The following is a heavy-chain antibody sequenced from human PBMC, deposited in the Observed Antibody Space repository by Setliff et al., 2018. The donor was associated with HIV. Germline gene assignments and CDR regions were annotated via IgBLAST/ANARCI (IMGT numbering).Heavy chain of an antibody. Sequence: TLSLTCTVSGGSISSYYWSWIRQPPGKGLEWIGYIYYSGSSNHNPSLKSRVTISVDTSKNQFSLKLSSVTAADTAVYYCARHLYYFDNNGYLQPYYYMDVWGKGTTVTVSS. CDR1: GGSISSYY. CDR3: ARHLYYFDNNGYLQPYYYMDV. CDR2: IYYSGSS. V-gene: IGHV4-59*01. D-gene: IGHD3-22*01. J-gene: IGHJ6*03.